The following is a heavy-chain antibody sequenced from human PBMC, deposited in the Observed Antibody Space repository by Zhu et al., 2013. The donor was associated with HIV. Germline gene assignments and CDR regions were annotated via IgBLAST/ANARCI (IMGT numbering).Heavy chain of an antibody. V-gene: IGHV1-69*12. Sequence: QVQLVQSGAEVKKPGSSVKVSCKASGGTFSSYTISWVRQAPGQGLEWMGGIIPIFGTANYAQKFQGRVTITADESTSTAYMELSSLRSEDTAVYYCARDPPDLMATIPFDYWGQGTLVTVSS. D-gene: IGHD5-12*01. J-gene: IGHJ4*02. CDR1: GGTFSSYT. CDR3: ARDPPDLMATIPFDY. CDR2: IIPIFGTA.